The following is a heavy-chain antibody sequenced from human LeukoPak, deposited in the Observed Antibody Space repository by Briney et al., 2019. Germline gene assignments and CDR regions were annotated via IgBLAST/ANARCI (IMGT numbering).Heavy chain of an antibody. CDR2: INPNSGGT. CDR3: ARVGIVVVPAANWFDP. J-gene: IGHJ5*02. Sequence: ASVKVSCKASGYTFTGYYMHWVRQAPGQGLEWMGWINPNSGGTNYAQKFQGRVTMTRDTSISTAYMELSRLRSVDTAVYYCARVGIVVVPAANWFDPWGQGTLVTVSS. V-gene: IGHV1-2*02. CDR1: GYTFTGYY. D-gene: IGHD2-2*01.